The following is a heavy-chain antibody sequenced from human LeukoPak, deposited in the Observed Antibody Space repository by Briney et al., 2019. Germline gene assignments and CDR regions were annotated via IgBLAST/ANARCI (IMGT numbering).Heavy chain of an antibody. D-gene: IGHD5-18*01. CDR2: IYYSGST. J-gene: IGHJ4*02. CDR1: GGSVSSGSYY. Sequence: SETLSLTCTVSGGSVSSGSYYWSWIRQPPGKGLEWIGYIYYSGSTNYNPSLKSRVTISVDTSKNQFSLKLSSVTAADTAVYYCARGRCGYSYGYGCQLYFDYWGQGTLVTVSS. V-gene: IGHV4-61*01. CDR3: ARGRCGYSYGYGCQLYFDY.